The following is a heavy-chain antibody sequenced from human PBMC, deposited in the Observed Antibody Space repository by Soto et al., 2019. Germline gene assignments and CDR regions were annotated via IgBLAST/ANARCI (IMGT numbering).Heavy chain of an antibody. Sequence: QLQLQESGPGLVKPSETLSLTCTVSGGSISSSSYYWGWIRQPPGKGLEWIGSIYYSGSTYYNPSLKSRVTISVDTSKNQFSLKLSSVTAADTAVYYCARLSGGYCSGGSCYSTDYWGQGTLVTVSS. CDR1: GGSISSSSYY. V-gene: IGHV4-39*01. J-gene: IGHJ4*02. D-gene: IGHD2-15*01. CDR3: ARLSGGYCSGGSCYSTDY. CDR2: IYYSGST.